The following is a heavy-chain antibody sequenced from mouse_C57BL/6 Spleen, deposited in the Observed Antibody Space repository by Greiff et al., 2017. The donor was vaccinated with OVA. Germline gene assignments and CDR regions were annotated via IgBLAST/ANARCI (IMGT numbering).Heavy chain of an antibody. CDR2: IWSGGST. CDR3: ARNFAY. CDR1: GFSLTSYG. Sequence: VQLQQSGPGLVQPSQRLSITCTVSGFSLTSYGVHWVRQSPGKGLEWLGVIWSGGSTDYNAAFISRLSISKDNSKSQVFFKMNSLQADDTAIYYCARNFAYWGQGTLVTVSA. V-gene: IGHV2-2*01. J-gene: IGHJ3*01.